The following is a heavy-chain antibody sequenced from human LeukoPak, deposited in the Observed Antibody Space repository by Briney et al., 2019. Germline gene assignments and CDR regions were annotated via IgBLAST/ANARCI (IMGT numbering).Heavy chain of an antibody. J-gene: IGHJ6*02. D-gene: IGHD3-3*01. CDR3: ARDGYRYDFWSGYQYYYYYGMDV. Sequence: GGSLRLSCAASGFTFSSYWMSWVRQAPGKGLEWVANIKQDGSEKYYVDSVKGRSTISRDNAKNSLYLQMNSLRAEDTAVYYCARDGYRYDFWSGYQYYYYYGMDVWGQGTTVTVSS. CDR2: IKQDGSEK. CDR1: GFTFSSYW. V-gene: IGHV3-7*03.